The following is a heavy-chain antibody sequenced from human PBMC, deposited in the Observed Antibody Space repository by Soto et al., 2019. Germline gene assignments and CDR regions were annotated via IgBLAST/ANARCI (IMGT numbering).Heavy chain of an antibody. J-gene: IGHJ6*01. CDR3: ARNIDYYYGWGSGNGHGV. V-gene: IGHV1-2*02. Sequence: QVQLVQSGAEVKEPGDSVRVSCEASGYTFTAYHIHWVRQAAGQGLEWMGWINPKFGDTTYAQDFQGRVSMTRNMSSSTVYMKLRRLTSDERAINYCARNIDYYYGWGSGNGHGVWGQGTTVNVFS. CDR1: GYTFTAYH. CDR2: INPKFGDT. D-gene: IGHD3-10*01.